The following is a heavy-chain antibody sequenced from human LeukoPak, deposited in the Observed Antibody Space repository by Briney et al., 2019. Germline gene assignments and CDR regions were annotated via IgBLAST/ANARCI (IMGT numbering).Heavy chain of an antibody. Sequence: GGSLRLSCAASGFTFSNAWMSWVRQAPGKGLEWVGRIKSKTDGGTTDYAAPVKGRFTISRDDSKNTLYLQMNSLKTEDTAVYYCTTDSSPLREGLETQRDAFDIWGQGTMVTVSS. CDR3: TTDSSPLREGLETQRDAFDI. J-gene: IGHJ3*02. V-gene: IGHV3-15*01. CDR1: GFTFSNAW. D-gene: IGHD3-16*01. CDR2: IKSKTDGGTT.